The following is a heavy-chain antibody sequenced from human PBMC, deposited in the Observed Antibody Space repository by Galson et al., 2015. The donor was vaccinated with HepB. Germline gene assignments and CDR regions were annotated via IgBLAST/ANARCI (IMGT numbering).Heavy chain of an antibody. CDR1: GFTFSSDV. CDR3: VRDQGYCSGITCLIYDY. V-gene: IGHV3-23*01. Sequence: SLRLSCAASGFTFSSDVMSWVRQAPGKGLEWVSDISPSGGVAYYADSVKGRFTTSRDNSRNTLYLEMDRLRVEDTALYYCVRDQGYCSGITCLIYDYWGQGTLVTVSS. J-gene: IGHJ4*02. CDR2: ISPSGGVA. D-gene: IGHD2-2*01.